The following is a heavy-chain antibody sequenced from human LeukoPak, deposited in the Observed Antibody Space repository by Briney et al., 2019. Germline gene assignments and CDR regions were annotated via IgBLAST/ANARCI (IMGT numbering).Heavy chain of an antibody. J-gene: IGHJ4*02. V-gene: IGHV1-69*13. D-gene: IGHD1-1*01. Sequence: ASVKVSCKASGGTFSSYTISWVRQAPGQGLEWTGGIIPIVGTAKYAQNLQGRVTITAEESTSIAYMELSSLRSEDTAVYYCARDRYLSQSYFDYWGQGTLVTVSS. CDR1: GGTFSSYT. CDR2: IIPIVGTA. CDR3: ARDRYLSQSYFDY.